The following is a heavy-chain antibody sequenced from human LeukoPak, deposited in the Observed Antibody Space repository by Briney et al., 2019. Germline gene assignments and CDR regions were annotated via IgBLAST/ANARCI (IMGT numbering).Heavy chain of an antibody. J-gene: IGHJ5*01. CDR1: GGSISSGSYC. Sequence: PSETLSLTCTVSGGSISSGSYCWSWIRQPAGKGLEWIGHIHTSGSTNYNPSLKSRVTISVDTSKNQLSLKLSSVTAADTAVYYCARDSRSTWFFSWGQGTLVTVSS. V-gene: IGHV4-61*09. CDR3: ARDSRSTWFFS. CDR2: IHTSGST. D-gene: IGHD6-13*01.